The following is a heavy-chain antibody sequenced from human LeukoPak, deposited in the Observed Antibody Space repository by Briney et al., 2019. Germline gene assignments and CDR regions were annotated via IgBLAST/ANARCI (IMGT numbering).Heavy chain of an antibody. Sequence: QPGGSLRLSCAASGFTFSSYGMHWVRQTPGKGLEWVALISFDGSNKYYADSVKGRFTISRDNSKNTLYLQMNSLRAEDTAVYYCASYCSGGSCYSGVKYYFDYWGQGTLVTVSS. CDR3: ASYCSGGSCYSGVKYYFDY. CDR2: ISFDGSNK. J-gene: IGHJ4*02. D-gene: IGHD2-15*01. V-gene: IGHV3-30*03. CDR1: GFTFSSYG.